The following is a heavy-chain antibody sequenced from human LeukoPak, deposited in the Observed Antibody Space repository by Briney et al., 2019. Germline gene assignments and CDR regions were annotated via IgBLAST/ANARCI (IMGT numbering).Heavy chain of an antibody. CDR2: ISSSGSTM. Sequence: GGSLRLSCAASGFTFSSYEMNWVRQAPGKGLEWVSYISSSGSTMYYADSVKGRFTISRDNAKNSLYLQMNSLRAEDTAVYYCARGGLDAFDIWGQGTMVTVSS. CDR3: ARGGLDAFDI. J-gene: IGHJ3*02. V-gene: IGHV3-48*03. CDR1: GFTFSSYE.